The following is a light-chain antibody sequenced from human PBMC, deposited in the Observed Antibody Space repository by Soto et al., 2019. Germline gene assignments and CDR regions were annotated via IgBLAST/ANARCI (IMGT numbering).Light chain of an antibody. CDR1: QSVSSY. Sequence: EIVLTQSPATLSLSPGERATLSCRASQSVSSYLAWYQQKPGQAPRLLVYDASTRPTGIPARFSGSGSGTDFTFSISSLEPEDFDVYFCQQRSDWPLTFGGGTKVEIK. J-gene: IGKJ4*01. CDR2: DAS. CDR3: QQRSDWPLT. V-gene: IGKV3-11*01.